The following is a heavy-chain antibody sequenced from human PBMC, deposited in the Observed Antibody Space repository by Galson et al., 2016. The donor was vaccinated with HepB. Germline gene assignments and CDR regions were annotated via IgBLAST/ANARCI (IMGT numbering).Heavy chain of an antibody. CDR3: ARSELLSFDY. D-gene: IGHD1-7*01. CDR1: GFTLNNYA. J-gene: IGHJ4*02. Sequence: SLRLSCAASGFTLNNYAMNWVRQAPGKGLEWVSGIRGSGDNTFYADSVKGRFTISRDNSKNTLSLQMNSMRDEDTAVYYCARSELLSFDYWGQGILVTVSS. CDR2: IRGSGDNT. V-gene: IGHV3-23*01.